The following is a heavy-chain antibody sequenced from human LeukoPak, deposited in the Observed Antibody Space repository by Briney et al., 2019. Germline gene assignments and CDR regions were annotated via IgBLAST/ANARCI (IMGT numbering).Heavy chain of an antibody. CDR1: GFTFSSYS. J-gene: IGHJ4*02. V-gene: IGHV3-21*04. CDR3: AKEDMAAAVYYFDY. CDR2: ISSSSSYI. Sequence: GGSLRLSCAASGFTFSSYSMNWVRQAPGKGLEWVSSISSSSSYIYYADSVKGRFTISRDNAKSSLYLQMNSLRAEDTAVYYCAKEDMAAAVYYFDYWGQGTLVTVSS. D-gene: IGHD5-12*01.